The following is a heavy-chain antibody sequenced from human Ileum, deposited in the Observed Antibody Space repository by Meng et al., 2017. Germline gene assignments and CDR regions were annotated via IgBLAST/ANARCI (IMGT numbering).Heavy chain of an antibody. CDR1: GFTFSNYA. J-gene: IGHJ4*02. CDR2: IGESGGPI. D-gene: IGHD3-22*01. V-gene: IGHV3-23*01. Sequence: GESLKISCGASGFTFSNYAMNWVRQAPGKGLEWVSAIGESGGPIYYADSVKGRFTISRDNSKNTLFLQMNSLRAEDTAVYYCPRVLSQYDSSNYRHRVFDYWGQGTLVTVSS. CDR3: PRVLSQYDSSNYRHRVFDY.